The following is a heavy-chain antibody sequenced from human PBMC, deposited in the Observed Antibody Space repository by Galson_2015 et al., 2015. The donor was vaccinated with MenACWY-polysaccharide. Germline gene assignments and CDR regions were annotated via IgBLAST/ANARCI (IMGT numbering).Heavy chain of an antibody. Sequence: SLRLSCAASGLTFSNWWMTWVRQAPGKGLEWVASIKKDGSEKYYVDSVKGRFTISRDNAKDSLYLQMNSLRAEDRAVYSCARGHLGLGLWGQGTTVTVS. V-gene: IGHV3-7*01. CDR3: ARGHLGLGL. CDR2: IKKDGSEK. D-gene: IGHD7-27*01. J-gene: IGHJ6*02. CDR1: GLTFSNWW.